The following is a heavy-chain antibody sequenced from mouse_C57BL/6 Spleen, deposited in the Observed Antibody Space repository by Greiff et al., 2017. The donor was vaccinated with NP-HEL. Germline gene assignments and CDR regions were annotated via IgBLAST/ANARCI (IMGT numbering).Heavy chain of an antibody. Sequence: VTLKESVAELVRPGASVKLSCTASGFNIKNTYMHWVKQKPEQGLEWIGRIDPANGNTKYAPKFQGKATITADTSSNTAYLQLSSLTSEDTAIYYCARGYYGSSSYYFDYWGQGTTLTVSS. CDR3: ARGYYGSSSYYFDY. CDR1: GFNIKNTY. CDR2: IDPANGNT. D-gene: IGHD1-1*01. J-gene: IGHJ2*01. V-gene: IGHV14-3*01.